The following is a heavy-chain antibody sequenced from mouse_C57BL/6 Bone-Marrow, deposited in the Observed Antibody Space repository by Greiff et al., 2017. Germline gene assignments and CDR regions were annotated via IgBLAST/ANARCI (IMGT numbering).Heavy chain of an antibody. D-gene: IGHD1-1*01. V-gene: IGHV1-76*01. J-gene: IGHJ1*03. CDR3: ARYRYYYGSSYHFDV. CDR1: GYTFTDYY. CDR2: IYPGSGNT. Sequence: QVQLQQSGAELVRPGASVKLSCKASGYTFTDYYINWVKQRPGQGLEWIARIYPGSGNTYYNEKFKGKATLTAEKSSSTAYMQLSSLTSEDSAVYFCARYRYYYGSSYHFDVWGTGTTVTVSS.